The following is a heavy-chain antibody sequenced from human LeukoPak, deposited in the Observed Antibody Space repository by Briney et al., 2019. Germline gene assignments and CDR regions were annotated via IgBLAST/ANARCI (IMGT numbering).Heavy chain of an antibody. CDR3: ARGRYNFYAMDV. J-gene: IGHJ6*02. CDR2: IRGLGGGT. Sequence: QPGRSLRLSCAASGFTSDDYFDDYAMHWVRQAPGKGLALVSLIRGLGGGTYYADSVKGRSTISRDNSKNSLFLQMNSLRAEDTALYYCARGRYNFYAMDVWGQGTTVIVSS. V-gene: IGHV3-43*02. CDR1: GFTSDDYFDDYA.